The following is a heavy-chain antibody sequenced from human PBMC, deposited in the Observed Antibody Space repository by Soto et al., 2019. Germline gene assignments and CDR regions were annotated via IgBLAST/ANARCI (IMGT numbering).Heavy chain of an antibody. Sequence: EVQLLESGGDLVQPGGSLRLSCAASGFTFSNFAMSWVRQAPGRGLEWVSGISASGRDIHYADSVKDRFTVSRDNSTNTLYLQMNSLRAEDTAIYYCAKGKTSGWYYFDYWGQGALVTVSS. J-gene: IGHJ4*02. D-gene: IGHD6-19*01. CDR3: AKGKTSGWYYFDY. V-gene: IGHV3-23*01. CDR2: ISASGRDI. CDR1: GFTFSNFA.